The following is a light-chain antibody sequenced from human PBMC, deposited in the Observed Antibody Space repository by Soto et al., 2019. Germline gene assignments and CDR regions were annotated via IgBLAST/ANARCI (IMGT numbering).Light chain of an antibody. Sequence: ELLMTQSPATLSVSPGERATLSCRASQGVSSNLAWYQQKPGQAPRLLIYSASTRAAGIPARFSGSGYGTEFTXTISSLQAEDFAVYFCQQYNNWPYTFGQGTKLEIK. CDR1: QGVSSN. V-gene: IGKV3-15*01. J-gene: IGKJ2*01. CDR2: SAS. CDR3: QQYNNWPYT.